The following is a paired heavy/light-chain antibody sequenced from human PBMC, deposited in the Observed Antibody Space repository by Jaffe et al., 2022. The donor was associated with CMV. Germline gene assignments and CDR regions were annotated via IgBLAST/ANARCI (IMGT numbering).Heavy chain of an antibody. CDR1: GGSISSYY. CDR2: IYTSGST. V-gene: IGHV4-4*07. J-gene: IGHJ4*02. Sequence: QVQLQESGPGLVKPSETLSLTCTVSGGSISSYYWSWIRQPAGKGLEWIGRIYTSGSTNYNPSLKSRVTMSVDTSKNQFSLKLSSVTAADTAVYYCARVLGEDYYDSSGYADYWGQGTLVTVSS. D-gene: IGHD3-22*01. CDR3: ARVLGEDYYDSSGYADY.
Light chain of an antibody. CDR3: QSYDSSNWV. V-gene: IGLV6-57*04. Sequence: NFMLTQPHSVSESPGKTVTISCTRSSGSIASNYVQWYQQRPGSAPTTVIYEDNQRPSGVPDRFSGSIDSSSNSASLTISGLKTEDEADYYCQSYDSSNWVFGGGTKLTVL. CDR2: EDN. CDR1: SGSIASNY. J-gene: IGLJ3*02.